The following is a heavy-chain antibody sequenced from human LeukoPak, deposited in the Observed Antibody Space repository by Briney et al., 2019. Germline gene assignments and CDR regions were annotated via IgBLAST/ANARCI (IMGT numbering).Heavy chain of an antibody. J-gene: IGHJ5*01. D-gene: IGHD4-23*01. Sequence: GGSLRLSCAASGFTVSSNYMSWVRQAPGKGLEWVSVIYSGGSTYYADSVKGRFTISRDNSKNTLYLQMNSLRAEDTAVYYCARTLTTVVTPGASWFDSWGQGTLVTVSS. V-gene: IGHV3-53*01. CDR1: GFTVSSNY. CDR2: IYSGGST. CDR3: ARTLTTVVTPGASWFDS.